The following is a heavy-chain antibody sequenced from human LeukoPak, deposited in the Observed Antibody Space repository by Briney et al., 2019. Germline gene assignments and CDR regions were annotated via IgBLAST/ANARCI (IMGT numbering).Heavy chain of an antibody. Sequence: ASVKVSCKASGGTFSSYAISWVRQAPGQGLEWMGGIIPIFGTANYGQKFQGRVTITADESTSTAYMELSSLRSEDTAVYFFKRKTDYDILTGYQTDDAFDIWGQGTMVTVSS. CDR3: KRKTDYDILTGYQTDDAFDI. V-gene: IGHV1-69*13. CDR2: IIPIFGTA. CDR1: GGTFSSYA. D-gene: IGHD3-9*01. J-gene: IGHJ3*02.